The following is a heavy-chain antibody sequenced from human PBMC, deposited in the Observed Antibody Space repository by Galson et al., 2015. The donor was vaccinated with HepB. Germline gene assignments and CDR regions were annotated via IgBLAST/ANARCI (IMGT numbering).Heavy chain of an antibody. Sequence: SVKVSCKASGYTFNHHGVSWVRQAPGQGLEWMGWISCYNGDTHYAQKFQGRVIMTTDTSTSAAYMELRSLRSDNTAVYYCARDPSNTSGRYIYFDYWGQGTPVTVSS. V-gene: IGHV1-18*01. CDR2: ISCYNGDT. CDR1: GYTFNHHG. D-gene: IGHD6-19*01. CDR3: ARDPSNTSGRYIYFDY. J-gene: IGHJ4*02.